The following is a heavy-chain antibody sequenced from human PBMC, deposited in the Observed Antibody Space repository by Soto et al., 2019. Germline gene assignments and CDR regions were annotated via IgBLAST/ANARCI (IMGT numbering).Heavy chain of an antibody. D-gene: IGHD3-9*01. Sequence: EVQLVESGGGLVQPGGSLRLSCAASGFIFSNYWMHWVRRAPGKGLVWVSRINGDGRSTAYADSARGRFTVSRDQAKDTVDLEMDILRAEDTAVYYCARGYDTLTGKNWFDPWGQGTLVTVSS. CDR3: ARGYDTLTGKNWFDP. CDR2: INGDGRST. J-gene: IGHJ5*02. V-gene: IGHV3-74*01. CDR1: GFIFSNYW.